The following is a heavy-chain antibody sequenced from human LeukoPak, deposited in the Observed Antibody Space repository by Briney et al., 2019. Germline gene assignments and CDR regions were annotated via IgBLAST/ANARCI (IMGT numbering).Heavy chain of an antibody. CDR3: ARAFSSGWVRFDY. D-gene: IGHD6-19*01. CDR1: GYTFTGYY. V-gene: IGHV1-2*06. CDR2: INPNSGGT. J-gene: IGHJ4*02. Sequence: GASVKVSCKASGYTFTGYYIHWVRQAPGQGLEWMGRINPNSGGTDYAQMFQGRVTMTRDTSISTAYMELSRLRSDDTAVYHCARAFSSGWVRFDYWGQGTLVTVSS.